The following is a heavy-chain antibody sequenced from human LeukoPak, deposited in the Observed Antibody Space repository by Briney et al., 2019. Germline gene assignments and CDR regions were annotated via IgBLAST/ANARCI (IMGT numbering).Heavy chain of an antibody. CDR1: GGSISSYY. V-gene: IGHV4-59*01. Sequence: SETLSLTCTVPGGSISSYYWSWIRQPPGKGLEWIGYIYYSGSTNYNPSLKSRVSISVDTSKNQFSLRLSSVTAADTAVYYCARTTVTTWRYYFNYWGQGTLVTVSS. D-gene: IGHD4-17*01. J-gene: IGHJ4*02. CDR2: IYYSGST. CDR3: ARTTVTTWRYYFNY.